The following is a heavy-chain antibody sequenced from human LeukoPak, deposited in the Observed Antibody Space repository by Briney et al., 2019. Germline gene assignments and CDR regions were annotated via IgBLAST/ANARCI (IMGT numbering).Heavy chain of an antibody. CDR2: ISSSSTI. J-gene: IGHJ4*02. D-gene: IGHD5-18*01. CDR3: ARDQRLWLVY. V-gene: IGHV3-48*02. CDR1: GFTFSSYS. Sequence: GGSLRLSCAASGFTFSSYSMNWVRQAPGKGLEWVSYISSSSTIYYADSVKGRFTISRDNAKNSLYLQMNSLRDEDTAVYYCARDQRLWLVYWGQGTLVTVSS.